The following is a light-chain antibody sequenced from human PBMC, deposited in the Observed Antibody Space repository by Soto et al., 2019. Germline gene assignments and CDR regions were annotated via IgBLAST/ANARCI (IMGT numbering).Light chain of an antibody. CDR2: GPS. J-gene: IGKJ1*01. Sequence: EIVLTQSPGTLSLSPGERATLSCRASQSISSSYLAWYQQKPGQAPRLLIYGPSSRATGIPDRFSGSGSGTDFPLTINRLEPEDFAVYYCQQYDGSPRTFGQGTKVDIK. V-gene: IGKV3-20*01. CDR3: QQYDGSPRT. CDR1: QSISSSY.